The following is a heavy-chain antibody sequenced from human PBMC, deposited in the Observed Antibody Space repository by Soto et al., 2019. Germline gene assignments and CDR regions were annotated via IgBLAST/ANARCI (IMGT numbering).Heavy chain of an antibody. V-gene: IGHV3-33*01. CDR1: GFTFSSYG. CDR3: ARDQQWLVRFYFDF. D-gene: IGHD6-19*01. Sequence: LRLSCAASGFTFSSYGMHWVRQAPGKGLEWVAVIWYDGSNKYYADSVKGRFTISRDNSKNTLYLQMNSLRAEDTAVYYCARDQQWLVRFYFDFWGQGTLVTVSS. CDR2: IWYDGSNK. J-gene: IGHJ4*02.